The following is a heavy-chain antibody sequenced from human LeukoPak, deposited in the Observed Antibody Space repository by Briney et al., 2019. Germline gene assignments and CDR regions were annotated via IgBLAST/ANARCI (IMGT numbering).Heavy chain of an antibody. D-gene: IGHD6-13*01. V-gene: IGHV4-39*07. CDR2: VYYSGNT. CDR1: GGSISSSNYY. CDR3: ARAVTSSSSWYKWVNWFDP. J-gene: IGHJ5*02. Sequence: ETLSLTCTVSGGSISSSNYYWGWIRQPPGKGLECIGSVYYSGNTYYNPSLKSRVTISVDTSKNQFSLKLSSVTAADTAVYYCARAVTSSSSWYKWVNWFDPWGQGTLVTVSS.